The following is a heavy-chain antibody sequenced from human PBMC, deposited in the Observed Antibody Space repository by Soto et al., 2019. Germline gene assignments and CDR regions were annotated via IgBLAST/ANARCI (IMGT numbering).Heavy chain of an antibody. Sequence: GGSLRLSCAASGFTLRTYTMNWVRQAPGKGLEWVSSISISSSDRYYADSVRGRFTISRDNAKNALYLQMNSLRADDTAVYFCVRGMNPLFGGQGTLVTVS. CDR3: VRGMNPLF. J-gene: IGHJ4*01. V-gene: IGHV3-21*06. CDR1: GFTLRTYT. CDR2: ISISSSDR.